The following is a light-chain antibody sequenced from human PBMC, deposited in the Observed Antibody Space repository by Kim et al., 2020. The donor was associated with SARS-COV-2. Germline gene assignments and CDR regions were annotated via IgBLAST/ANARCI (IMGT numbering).Light chain of an antibody. CDR3: QQYGNLPPLT. V-gene: IGKV1-33*01. Sequence: DIPMTQSPSSLSASVGDRVTITCQASQDISNYLNWYQQKPGKAPKLLIYDASNLETGVPSRFSGSGSGTDFTFTISSLQPEDIATYYCQQYGNLPPLTFGGGTKLEI. J-gene: IGKJ4*01. CDR2: DAS. CDR1: QDISNY.